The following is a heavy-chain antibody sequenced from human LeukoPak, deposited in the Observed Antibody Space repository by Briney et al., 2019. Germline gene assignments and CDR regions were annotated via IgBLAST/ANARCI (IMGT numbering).Heavy chain of an antibody. CDR1: GGSISSYY. CDR3: ASYYYGSGSYWGNDAFDI. CDR2: IYTSGST. J-gene: IGHJ3*02. Sequence: SETLSLTCTVSGGSISSYYWSWIRQPAGKGLEWIGRIYTSGSTNYNPSLKSRVTMSVDTSKNQFSLKLSSVTAADTAVYYCASYYYGSGSYWGNDAFDIWGQGTMVTVSS. V-gene: IGHV4-4*07. D-gene: IGHD3-10*01.